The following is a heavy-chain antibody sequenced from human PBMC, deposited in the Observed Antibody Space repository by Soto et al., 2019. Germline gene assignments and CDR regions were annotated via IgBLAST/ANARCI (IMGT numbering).Heavy chain of an antibody. CDR2: LSASHGNT. Sequence: QVQLVQSGAEVKKPGASVKVSCKASAYTFTSYGIGWVRQAPGQGLEWMGWLSASHGNTNYAQKRQGRVTMTTDTSTSTAYMELMSLRSDDTAVYYCARDRGSYALDYWGQGTLVTVSS. CDR3: ARDRGSYALDY. V-gene: IGHV1-18*01. J-gene: IGHJ4*02. CDR1: AYTFTSYG. D-gene: IGHD1-26*01.